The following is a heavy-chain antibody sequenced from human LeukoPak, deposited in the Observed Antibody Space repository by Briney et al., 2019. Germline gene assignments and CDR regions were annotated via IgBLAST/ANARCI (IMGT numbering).Heavy chain of an antibody. Sequence: ASVKVSCKASGYTFTSYDINWVRQATGQGLEWMGWMNPNSGNTGYAQKFQGRVTMTRNTSISTAYMELSSLRSEDTAVYYCARAPPKRRWVVVAASLDYWGQGALVTVSS. CDR2: MNPNSGNT. D-gene: IGHD2-15*01. CDR1: GYTFTSYD. V-gene: IGHV1-8*01. J-gene: IGHJ4*02. CDR3: ARAPPKRRWVVVAASLDY.